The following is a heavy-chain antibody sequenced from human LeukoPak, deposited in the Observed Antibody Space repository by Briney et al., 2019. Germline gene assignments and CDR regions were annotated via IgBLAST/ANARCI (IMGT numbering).Heavy chain of an antibody. D-gene: IGHD3-10*01. CDR3: ARDRAWFGESDY. V-gene: IGHV3-64*01. CDR1: VFTFSSYG. Sequence: GGSLRLSCTASVFTFSSYGMHWVRQAPGKGLEYVSAISSNGGSTYYANSVKGGFTSSRDNSKNTLYLQMGSLRAEDMAVYYCARDRAWFGESDYWGQGTLVTVSS. CDR2: ISSNGGST. J-gene: IGHJ4*02.